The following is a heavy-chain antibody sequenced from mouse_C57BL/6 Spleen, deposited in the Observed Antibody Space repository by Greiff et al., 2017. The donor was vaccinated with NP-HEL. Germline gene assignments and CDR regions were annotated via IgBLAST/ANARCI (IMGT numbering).Heavy chain of an antibody. Sequence: EVQVVDSGGGLVKPGGSLKLSCAASGFTFSSYTMSWVRQTPEKRLEWVATISGGGGNTYYPDSVKGRFTISRDNAKNTLYLQMSSLRSEDTALYYCARQGLYSNYWFAYWGQGTLVTVSA. CDR2: ISGGGGNT. V-gene: IGHV5-9*01. D-gene: IGHD2-5*01. CDR1: GFTFSSYT. J-gene: IGHJ3*01. CDR3: ARQGLYSNYWFAY.